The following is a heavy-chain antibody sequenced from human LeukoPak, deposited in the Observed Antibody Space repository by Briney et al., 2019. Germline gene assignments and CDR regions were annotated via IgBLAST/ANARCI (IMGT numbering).Heavy chain of an antibody. V-gene: IGHV5-51*01. CDR2: IYPGDSDT. D-gene: IGHD3-3*01. Sequence: GESLKISCKGSGYSFTSYWIGWVRQMPGKGLEWMGIIYPGDSDTRYSPSFQGQVTISADKSISTAYLQWSSLKASDTAMYCCARAYTGYYDFWSGYEHYFDYWGQGTLVTVSS. CDR1: GYSFTSYW. J-gene: IGHJ4*02. CDR3: ARAYTGYYDFWSGYEHYFDY.